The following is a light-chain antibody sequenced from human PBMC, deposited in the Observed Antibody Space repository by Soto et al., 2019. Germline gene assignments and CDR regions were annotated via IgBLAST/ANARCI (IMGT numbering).Light chain of an antibody. J-gene: IGKJ1*01. CDR2: DAS. CDR1: QSISSW. Sequence: DIQMTQSPSTLSASVGDRVTITCRASQSISSWLAWYQQKPGKAPKLLIYDASSLESGVPSRFSGSGSGTEFTLTISSLQPDDFATYYCQHLRTFGQGTNVEIK. CDR3: QHLRT. V-gene: IGKV1-5*01.